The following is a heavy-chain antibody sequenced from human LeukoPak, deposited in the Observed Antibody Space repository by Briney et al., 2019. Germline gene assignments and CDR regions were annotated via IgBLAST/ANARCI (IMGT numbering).Heavy chain of an antibody. CDR3: ARDWQYYDILTGFPGGAYYYYMDV. D-gene: IGHD3-9*01. CDR2: ISAYNGNT. CDR1: GYTFTSYG. J-gene: IGHJ6*03. V-gene: IGHV1-18*01. Sequence: ASVKVSCKASGYTFTSYGISWVRQAPGQGLEWMGWISAYNGNTNYAQKLQGRVTMTTDTSTSTAYMELRSLRSDDTAVYYCARDWQYYDILTGFPGGAYYYYMDVWGKGTTVTISS.